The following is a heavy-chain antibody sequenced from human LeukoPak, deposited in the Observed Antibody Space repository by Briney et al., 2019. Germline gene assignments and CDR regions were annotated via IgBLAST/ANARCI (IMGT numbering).Heavy chain of an antibody. CDR3: ARQTGYGLVSFDF. V-gene: IGHV4-59*08. Sequence: SETLSLTCTISGGSISGYYWNWIRQPPGKGLEWIGYIYYSGSTNYNPSLKSRVTISLDTSKNQFSLKLSSVTAADTAVYYCARQTGYGLVSFDFWGQGTLVTVSS. CDR1: GGSISGYY. J-gene: IGHJ4*02. D-gene: IGHD3-10*01. CDR2: IYYSGST.